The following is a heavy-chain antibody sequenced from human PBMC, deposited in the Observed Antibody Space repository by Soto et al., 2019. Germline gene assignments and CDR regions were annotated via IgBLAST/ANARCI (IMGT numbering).Heavy chain of an antibody. CDR1: GGSVSSGNYY. CDR3: ARSMHYSDGSNYSPFDY. Sequence: PSETLSLTCTFSGGSVSSGNYYWSWIRQPPGKGLEWIGYFYYTGSTNYNPSLKSRVTISIDASKNQFSLRLSSVTAADTAVYYCARSMHYSDGSNYSPFDYWGQGTLVTVSS. J-gene: IGHJ4*02. D-gene: IGHD3-22*01. CDR2: FYYTGST. V-gene: IGHV4-61*01.